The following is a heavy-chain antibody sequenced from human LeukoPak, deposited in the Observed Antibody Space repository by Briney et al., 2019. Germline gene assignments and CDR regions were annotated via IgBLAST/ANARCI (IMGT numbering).Heavy chain of an antibody. CDR3: ARDRTIAAAGMAPY. CDR2: ISGSGGST. CDR1: GFTFSSYA. J-gene: IGHJ4*02. D-gene: IGHD6-13*01. Sequence: GGSLRLSCAASGFTFSSYAMSWVRQAPGKGLEWVSAISGSGGSTYYADSVKGRFTISRDNAKNSLYLQMNSLRAEDTAVYYCARDRTIAAAGMAPYWGQGTLVTVSS. V-gene: IGHV3-23*01.